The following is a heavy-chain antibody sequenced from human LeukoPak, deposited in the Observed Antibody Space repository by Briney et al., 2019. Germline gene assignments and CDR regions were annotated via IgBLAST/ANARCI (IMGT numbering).Heavy chain of an antibody. Sequence: SVKVFCKASGGTFSSYAISWVRQAPGQGLEWMGRIIPILGIANYAQKFQGRVTITADKSTSTAYMELSSLRSEDTAVYYCAIAVAGLYFDYWGQGTLVTVSS. D-gene: IGHD6-19*01. J-gene: IGHJ4*02. CDR2: IIPILGIA. CDR1: GGTFSSYA. CDR3: AIAVAGLYFDY. V-gene: IGHV1-69*04.